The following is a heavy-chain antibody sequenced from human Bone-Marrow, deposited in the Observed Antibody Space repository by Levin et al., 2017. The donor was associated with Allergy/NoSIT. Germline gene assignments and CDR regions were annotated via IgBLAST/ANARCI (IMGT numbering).Heavy chain of an antibody. Sequence: SSETLSLTCTVSGGPISSFFWSWVRQLPGKGLEWIGSIYYSGDEDFHPSLKSRLTMSVDSSRSHISLTLSSLTAADTAVYYCARKGGNWHDVDYHYGMDIWGQGTTVIVSS. D-gene: IGHD1-20*01. V-gene: IGHV4-59*01. J-gene: IGHJ6*02. CDR2: IYYSGDE. CDR1: GGPISSFF. CDR3: ARKGGNWHDVDYHYGMDI.